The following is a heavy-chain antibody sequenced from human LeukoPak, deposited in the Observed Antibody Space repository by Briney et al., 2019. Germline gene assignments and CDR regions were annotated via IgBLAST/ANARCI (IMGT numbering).Heavy chain of an antibody. V-gene: IGHV3-23*01. CDR1: GFTFSSYA. J-gene: IGHJ4*02. CDR3: AKEGVGYDYRYTFDY. CDR2: ISGSGGST. D-gene: IGHD2-2*02. Sequence: PGGSLRLSCAASGFTFSSYAMSWVRQAPGKGLEWVSAISGSGGSTYYADSVKGRFTISRDNSKNALYLQMNSLRAEDTAVYYCAKEGVGYDYRYTFDYWGQGTLVTVSS.